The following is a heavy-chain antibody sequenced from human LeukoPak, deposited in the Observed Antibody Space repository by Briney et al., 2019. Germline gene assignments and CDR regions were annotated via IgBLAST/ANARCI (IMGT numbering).Heavy chain of an antibody. J-gene: IGHJ5*02. D-gene: IGHD3-10*01. V-gene: IGHV3-21*01. CDR2: ISSSSSYI. CDR1: GFTFSSYS. Sequence: GGSLRLSCAASGFTFSSYSMNCVRQAPGKGLEWVSSISSSSSYIYYADSVKGRFTISRDNAKNSLYLQMNSLRAEDTAVYYCAREGTPYCFDPWGQGTLVTVSS. CDR3: AREGTPYCFDP.